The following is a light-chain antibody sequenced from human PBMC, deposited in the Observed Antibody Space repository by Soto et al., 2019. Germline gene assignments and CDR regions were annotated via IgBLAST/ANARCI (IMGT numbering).Light chain of an antibody. V-gene: IGKV1-8*01. CDR1: QGISSY. Sequence: AIRMTQSPSSFSASTGDRVTITCRASQGISSYLAWYQQKPGKAPKLLIYAASTLQSGVPSRFSGSGSGTDFTLTISSLQPDDFATYYCQQYNSYSRGFTFGPGTKVDIK. J-gene: IGKJ3*01. CDR3: QQYNSYSRGFT. CDR2: AAS.